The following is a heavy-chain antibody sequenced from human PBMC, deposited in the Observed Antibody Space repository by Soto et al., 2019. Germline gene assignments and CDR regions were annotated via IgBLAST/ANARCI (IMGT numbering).Heavy chain of an antibody. CDR3: ARGFWSGYYHSYYYYYMDV. CDR2: INPNSGGT. V-gene: IGHV1-2*04. D-gene: IGHD3-3*01. CDR1: GYTFTGYY. J-gene: IGHJ6*03. Sequence: ASVKVSCKASGYTFTGYYMHWVRQAPGQGLEWMGWINPNSGGTNYAQKFQGWVTMTRDTSISTAYMELSRLRSDDTAVYYCARGFWSGYYHSYYYYYMDVWGKGTTVTVSS.